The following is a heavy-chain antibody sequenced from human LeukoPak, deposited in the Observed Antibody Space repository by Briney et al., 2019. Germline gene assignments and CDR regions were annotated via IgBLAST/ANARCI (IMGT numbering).Heavy chain of an antibody. CDR2: VYYSGST. V-gene: IGHV4-59*01. Sequence: SETLSLTCTVSGGSINSYYWTWIRQPPGKGLELIGHVYYSGSTYYSPSLKSRVTISVDTSKNQFSLKLSSVTAADTAVYYCARVIVSGSYYYPFPYWGQGTLVTVSS. CDR1: GGSINSYY. D-gene: IGHD3-10*01. J-gene: IGHJ4*02. CDR3: ARVIVSGSYYYPFPY.